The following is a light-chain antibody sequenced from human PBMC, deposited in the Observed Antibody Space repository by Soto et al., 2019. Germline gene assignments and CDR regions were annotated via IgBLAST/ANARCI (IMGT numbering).Light chain of an antibody. V-gene: IGKV3D-15*01. CDR3: QHYGSAGT. CDR2: DAS. CDR1: QSVSSN. Sequence: EIVMTQSPATRSVSPGERATLSCRASQSVSSNLAWYQQKPGQAPRLLIHDASIRATGIPDRFSGSGSGTDLTLTISSLEPEDFAVYYCQHYGSAGTFGQGTKWIS. J-gene: IGKJ1*01.